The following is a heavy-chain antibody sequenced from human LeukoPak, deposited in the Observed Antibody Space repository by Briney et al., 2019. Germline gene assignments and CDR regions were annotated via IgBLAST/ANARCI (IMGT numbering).Heavy chain of an antibody. CDR1: GFTFSSYA. J-gene: IGHJ3*02. CDR3: AGGAPYYDILTATDAFDI. V-gene: IGHV3-64*01. CDR2: ISSNGGST. D-gene: IGHD3-9*01. Sequence: GGSLRLSCAASGFTFSSYAMHWVRQAPGKGLEYVSAISSNGGSTYYANSVKGRFIISRDNSKNTLYLQMGSLRAEDMAVYYCAGGAPYYDILTATDAFDIWGQGTMVTVSS.